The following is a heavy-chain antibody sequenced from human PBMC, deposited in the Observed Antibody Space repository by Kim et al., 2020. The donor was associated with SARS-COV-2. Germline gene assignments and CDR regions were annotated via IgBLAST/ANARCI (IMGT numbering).Heavy chain of an antibody. D-gene: IGHD3-22*01. CDR2: INHSGST. CDR3: ARGSYPETYYYDSSGYYWDY. CDR1: GGSFSGYY. V-gene: IGHV4-34*01. J-gene: IGHJ4*02. Sequence: SETLSLTCAVYGGSFSGYYWSLIRQPPGKGLEWIGEINHSGSTNYNPSLKSRVTISVDTSKNQFSLKLSSVTAADTAVYYCARGSYPETYYYDSSGYYWDYWGQGTLVTVSS.